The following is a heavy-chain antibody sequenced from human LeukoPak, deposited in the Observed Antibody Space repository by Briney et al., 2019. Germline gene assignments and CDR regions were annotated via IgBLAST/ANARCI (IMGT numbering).Heavy chain of an antibody. D-gene: IGHD2-15*01. CDR3: ARSGFCSGGIFYSCSYDI. J-gene: IGHJ3*02. CDR2: IYHSGST. CDR1: GYSINSGYY. Sequence: SETLSLTCTVSGYSINSGYYWGWIRQPPGKGLEWIGNIYHSGSTYYNPSLKSRVTISVDTSKNQFSLKLSSVTAADTAVYYCARSGFCSGGIFYSCSYDIWGQGTMVTVSS. V-gene: IGHV4-38-2*02.